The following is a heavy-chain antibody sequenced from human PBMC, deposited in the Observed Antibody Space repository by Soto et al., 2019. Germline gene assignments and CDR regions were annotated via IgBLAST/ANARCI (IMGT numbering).Heavy chain of an antibody. D-gene: IGHD1-26*01. J-gene: IGHJ4*02. CDR2: ISGSGGST. Sequence: EVQLLESGGGLVQPGGSLRLSFAASGFTFSSYAMRWGRQAPVKGLEWVSAISGSGGSTYYADSVKGRFTISRDNSKNTLYLQMNSLRAEDTAVYYCARRGSGSYYDYWGQGTLVTVSS. V-gene: IGHV3-23*01. CDR1: GFTFSSYA. CDR3: ARRGSGSYYDY.